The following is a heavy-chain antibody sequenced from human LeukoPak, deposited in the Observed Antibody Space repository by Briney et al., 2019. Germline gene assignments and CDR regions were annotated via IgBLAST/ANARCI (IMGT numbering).Heavy chain of an antibody. D-gene: IGHD3-22*01. CDR2: IYPGDSDT. CDR1: GYIFTSYW. CDR3: ARQPDSSGSPLY. J-gene: IGHJ4*02. Sequence: GESLKISCKASGYIFTSYWIGWVRQMPGKGLEWMGIIYPGDSDTRYSPSFQGQVTISADKYISTAYLQWSSLKPSDTAMFYCARQPDSSGSPLYWGQGTLVGVSS. V-gene: IGHV5-51*01.